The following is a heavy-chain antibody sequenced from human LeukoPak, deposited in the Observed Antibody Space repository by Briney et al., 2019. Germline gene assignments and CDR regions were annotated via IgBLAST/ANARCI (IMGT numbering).Heavy chain of an antibody. Sequence: GGSLRLSCAASGFTFSSYAMHWVRQAPGKGLGWVAVISYDGSNKYYADSVKGRFTISRDNSKNTLYLQMNSLRAEDTAVYYCARTAARMGATLFDYWGQGTLVTVSS. CDR3: ARTAARMGATLFDY. CDR2: ISYDGSNK. J-gene: IGHJ4*02. D-gene: IGHD1-26*01. CDR1: GFTFSSYA. V-gene: IGHV3-30-3*01.